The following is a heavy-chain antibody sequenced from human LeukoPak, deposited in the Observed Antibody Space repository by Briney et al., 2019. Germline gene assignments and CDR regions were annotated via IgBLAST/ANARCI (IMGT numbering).Heavy chain of an antibody. Sequence: ASVKVSCEASGYTFINYDINWVRQAPGQGLEWMGWISAYNGNTNYAQKLQGRVTMTTDTSTSTAYMELRSLRSDDTAVYYCAREYYDSSGYNDWGQGTLVTVSS. D-gene: IGHD3-22*01. CDR1: GYTFINYD. V-gene: IGHV1-18*01. CDR3: AREYYDSSGYND. J-gene: IGHJ4*02. CDR2: ISAYNGNT.